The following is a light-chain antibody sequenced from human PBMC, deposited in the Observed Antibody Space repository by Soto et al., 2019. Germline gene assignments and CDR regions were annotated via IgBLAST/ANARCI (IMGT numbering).Light chain of an antibody. CDR1: SSDVGGYNY. V-gene: IGLV2-8*01. Sequence: QSVLTQPPSASGSTGQSVTISCTGTSSDVGGYNYVSWYKQHPGKAPKLMIYEVSKRPSGVPDRFSGSKSGNTASLTVSGLQAEDEADYYCSSYAGSNNLLFGGGTKVTVL. CDR2: EVS. CDR3: SSYAGSNNLL. J-gene: IGLJ2*01.